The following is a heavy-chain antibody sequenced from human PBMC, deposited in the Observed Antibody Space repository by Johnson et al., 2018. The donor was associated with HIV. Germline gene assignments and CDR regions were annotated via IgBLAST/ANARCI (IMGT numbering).Heavy chain of an antibody. CDR1: GFTFSSYA. J-gene: IGHJ3*02. Sequence: VQLVESGGGVVQPGRSLRLSCAASGFTFSSYAMHWVRQAPGKGLEWVAVISYDGSTKYYADSVKGRFTISRDSSKNTLYLQMNSLRAEDTAVYYCAREGRLGSYLGGVAFDIWGQGTMVTVSS. V-gene: IGHV3-30-3*01. D-gene: IGHD1-26*01. CDR3: AREGRLGSYLGGVAFDI. CDR2: ISYDGSTK.